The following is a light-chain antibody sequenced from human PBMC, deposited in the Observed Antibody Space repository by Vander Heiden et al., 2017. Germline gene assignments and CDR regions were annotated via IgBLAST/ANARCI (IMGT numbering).Light chain of an antibody. CDR3: QTWGTGIWV. V-gene: IGLV4-69*01. J-gene: IGLJ3*02. CDR1: SGHSSYA. CDR2: LNSDGSH. Sequence: QLVLTQSPSASASLGASAKLTCTPSSGHSSYAIAWHQQQPEKGPRYLMKLNSDGSHSKGDGIPDRFSGSSSGAERYLTISSLQSEDEADYYCQTWGTGIWVFGGGTKLTVL.